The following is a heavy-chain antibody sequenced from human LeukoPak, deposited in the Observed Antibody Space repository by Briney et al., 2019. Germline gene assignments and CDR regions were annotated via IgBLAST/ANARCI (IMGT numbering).Heavy chain of an antibody. Sequence: SETLSLTCAVYGGSFSGYYWSWIRQPPGKGLEWIGEINHSGSTNYNPSLESRVTISVDTSKNQFSLKLSSVTAADTAVYYCARGPSYDFWSGYYPTYFDYWGQGTLVTVSS. CDR1: GGSFSGYY. V-gene: IGHV4-34*01. J-gene: IGHJ4*02. CDR3: ARGPSYDFWSGYYPTYFDY. D-gene: IGHD3-3*01. CDR2: INHSGST.